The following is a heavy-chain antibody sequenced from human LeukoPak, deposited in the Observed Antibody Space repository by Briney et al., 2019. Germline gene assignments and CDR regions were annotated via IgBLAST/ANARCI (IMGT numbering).Heavy chain of an antibody. J-gene: IGHJ4*02. CDR2: ISSSSSYI. CDR3: AGEENYYGSGSYRY. Sequence: GGSLRLSCAASGFTFSSYSMNWVRQAPGKGLEWVSSISSSSSYIYYADSVKGRFTISRDNAKNSLYLQMNSLRAEDTAVYYCAGEENYYGSGSYRYWGQGTLVTVSS. CDR1: GFTFSSYS. D-gene: IGHD3-10*01. V-gene: IGHV3-21*01.